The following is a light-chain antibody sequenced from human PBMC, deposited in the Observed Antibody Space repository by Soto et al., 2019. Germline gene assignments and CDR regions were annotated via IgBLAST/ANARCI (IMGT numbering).Light chain of an antibody. J-gene: IGKJ4*01. Sequence: DIQVSQTPSSLSAFVGDRVNITCRASRSIGNFLNWYQQKPGTVPKVLIYSASSLQSGVPSRFSGSGIGKDFTLTIRGPSFEDFAYYYCQQSYSFPTFGGGTRVEIK. CDR3: QQSYSFPT. CDR1: RSIGNF. V-gene: IGKV1-39*01. CDR2: SAS.